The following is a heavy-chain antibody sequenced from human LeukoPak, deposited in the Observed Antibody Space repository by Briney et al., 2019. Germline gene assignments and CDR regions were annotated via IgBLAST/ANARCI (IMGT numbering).Heavy chain of an antibody. CDR3: SRSGLTGMREYERADYYYYGMDL. D-gene: IGHD2/OR15-2a*01. CDR1: GGSFSGYL. J-gene: IGHJ6*02. CDR2: VNYRGSP. Sequence: SETLSLTCDVPGGSFSGYLWSWIRQSPGKGLEWIGEVNYRGSPNYNPSLGSRVTISVDTSKNQLSLKLTSVTAADTALYYCSRSGLTGMREYERADYYYYGMDLWGQGTAVTVFS. V-gene: IGHV4-34*01.